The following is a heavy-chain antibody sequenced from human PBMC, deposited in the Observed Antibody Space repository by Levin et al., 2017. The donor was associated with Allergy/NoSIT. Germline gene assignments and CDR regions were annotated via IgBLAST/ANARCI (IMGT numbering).Heavy chain of an antibody. CDR2: IKQDGSEK. J-gene: IGHJ4*02. Sequence: PSQTLSLTCAASGFTFSSYWMSWVRQAPGKGLEWVANIKQDGSEKYYVDSVKGRFTISRDNAKNSLYLQMNSLRAEDTAVYYCARVSLFDFWSGYFDYWGQGTLVTVSS. D-gene: IGHD3-3*01. CDR3: ARVSLFDFWSGYFDY. V-gene: IGHV3-7*01. CDR1: GFTFSSYW.